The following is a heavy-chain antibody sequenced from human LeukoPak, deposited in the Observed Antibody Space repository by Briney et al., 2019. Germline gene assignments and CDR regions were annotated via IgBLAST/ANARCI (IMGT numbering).Heavy chain of an antibody. J-gene: IGHJ4*02. CDR2: INPDSGGT. CDR1: GYSFTSYA. D-gene: IGHD5-18*01. Sequence: ASVKVSCKASGYSFTSYAINWVRQAPGQGLEWMGWINPDSGGTNYAQKLQGRVTMTTDTSTSTAYMELRSLRSDDTAVYYCARAPPDTAMAFDYWGQGTLVTVSS. V-gene: IGHV1-18*01. CDR3: ARAPPDTAMAFDY.